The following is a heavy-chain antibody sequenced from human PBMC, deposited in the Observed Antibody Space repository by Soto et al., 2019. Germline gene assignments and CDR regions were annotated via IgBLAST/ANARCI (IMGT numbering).Heavy chain of an antibody. CDR2: INHSGST. CDR3: ASTGYSSAY. J-gene: IGHJ4*02. Sequence: SETLSLTCAVYGGSFSGYYWSWIRQPPGKGLEWIGEINHSGSTNYNPSLKSRVTISVDTSKNQFSLKLSSVTAADTAVYYCASTGYSSAYWGQGTLVTVSS. D-gene: IGHD6-19*01. V-gene: IGHV4-34*01. CDR1: GGSFSGYY.